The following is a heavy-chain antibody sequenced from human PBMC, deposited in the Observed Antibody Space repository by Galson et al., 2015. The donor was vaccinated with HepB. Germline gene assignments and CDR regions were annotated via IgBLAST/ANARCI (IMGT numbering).Heavy chain of an antibody. J-gene: IGHJ4*02. V-gene: IGHV3-7*03. CDR3: AKDHITGWSFDS. D-gene: IGHD6-19*01. Sequence: SLRLSCAGSGYSFSNYWINWVRQSPGKGLEWVAAIKTDGSDKYYADSVKGRCTISRDNADNSLYLQINSLRNEDTAVYYCAKDHITGWSFDSWGQGTLVTVSS. CDR2: IKTDGSDK. CDR1: GYSFSNYW.